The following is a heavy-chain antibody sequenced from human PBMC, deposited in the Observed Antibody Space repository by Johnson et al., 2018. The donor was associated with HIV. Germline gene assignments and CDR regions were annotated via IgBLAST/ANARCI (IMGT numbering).Heavy chain of an antibody. J-gene: IGHJ3*02. CDR1: GFTFSSYA. CDR2: ISYDGSNK. CDR3: ARDPDGTPGAFDI. D-gene: IGHD2-15*01. Sequence: QVQLVESGGGVVQPGRSLRLSCAASGFTFSSYAMHWVRQAPGKGLEWVAVISYDGSNKYYADYVKGRFTISRDTSKDTLYLQMNSLRAEDTAVYCCARDPDGTPGAFDIWGQGTMVTVSS. V-gene: IGHV3-30*14.